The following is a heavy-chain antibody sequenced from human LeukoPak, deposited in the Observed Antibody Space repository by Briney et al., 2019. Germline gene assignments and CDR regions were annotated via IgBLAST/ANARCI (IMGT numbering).Heavy chain of an antibody. J-gene: IGHJ4*02. Sequence: GGSLRLSCAASGFTFSSYAMHWVRQAPGKGLEWVAITSYDGSNKNYVDSVKARFTISRDNSKNTLYLQMNSLRTEDTAVYFCAREGSSSSFDCWGQGTLVTVSS. CDR3: AREGSSSSFDC. CDR2: TSYDGSNK. V-gene: IGHV3-30*01. CDR1: GFTFSSYA. D-gene: IGHD6-19*01.